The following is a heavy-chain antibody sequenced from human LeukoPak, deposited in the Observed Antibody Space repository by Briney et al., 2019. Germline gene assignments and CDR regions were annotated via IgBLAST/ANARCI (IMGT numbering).Heavy chain of an antibody. CDR2: INGSGSKT. J-gene: IGHJ4*02. CDR1: GFTFSSFA. CDR3: AKDYCGGDCYSFDY. Sequence: PGGSLRLSCAASGFTFSSFAMRWVRQAPGKGLEWVSDINGSGSKTYYADSVKGRFTVSRDNSKNTVYLQMNSLRAEDTAVYYCAKDYCGGDCYSFDYWGQGTLVTVSS. D-gene: IGHD2-21*02. V-gene: IGHV3-23*01.